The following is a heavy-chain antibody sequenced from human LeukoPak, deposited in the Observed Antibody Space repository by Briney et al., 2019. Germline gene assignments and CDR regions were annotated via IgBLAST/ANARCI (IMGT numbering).Heavy chain of an antibody. V-gene: IGHV3-30-3*01. J-gene: IGHJ4*02. CDR3: ARDLTPAYYDFWSGYCLDY. Sequence: GRSLRLSCAASGFTFSSYAMHWVRQAPGKGLEWVAVISYDGSDKYYADSVKGRFTISRDSSKNTLYLQMNSLRAEDTAVYYCARDLTPAYYDFWSGYCLDYWGQGTLVTVSS. CDR2: ISYDGSDK. CDR1: GFTFSSYA. D-gene: IGHD3-3*01.